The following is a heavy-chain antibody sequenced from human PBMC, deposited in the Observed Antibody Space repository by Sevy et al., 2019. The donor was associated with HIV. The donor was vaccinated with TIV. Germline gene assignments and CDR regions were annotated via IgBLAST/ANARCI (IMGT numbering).Heavy chain of an antibody. D-gene: IGHD3-22*01. CDR3: ARDPYYYANDY. J-gene: IGHJ4*02. V-gene: IGHV3-48*01. CDR2: ISSSSSTI. CDR1: GFTFSSYS. Sequence: GGSLRLSCAASGFTFSSYSMNWVRQAPGKGLEWVSYISSSSSTIYYADSVKGRFTISRDNAKNSLYRQMNSLRAEDTAVYYCARDPYYYANDYWGQGTLVTVSS.